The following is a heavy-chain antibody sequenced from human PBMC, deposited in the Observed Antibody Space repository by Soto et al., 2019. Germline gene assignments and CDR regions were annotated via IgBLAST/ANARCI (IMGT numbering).Heavy chain of an antibody. Sequence: QVQLQESGPGLVKPSGTLSLTCAVSRGSIRSSNWWSWVRQSPGKGLEWIGAMYHTGITNYSPSLKSRVTMSVDKSKNQFSLKLSSVTAADTAVYYCARESYNESNVGYFDLWGRGTLVSVSS. CDR3: ARESYNESNVGYFDL. CDR2: MYHTGIT. J-gene: IGHJ2*01. V-gene: IGHV4-4*02. D-gene: IGHD1-1*01. CDR1: RGSIRSSNW.